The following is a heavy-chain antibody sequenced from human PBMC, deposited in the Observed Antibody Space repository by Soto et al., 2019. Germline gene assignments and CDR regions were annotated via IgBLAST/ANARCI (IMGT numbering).Heavy chain of an antibody. J-gene: IGHJ4*02. V-gene: IGHV3-11*05. Sequence: PGGSLRLSCAASGFTFSDYYMSWIRQAPGKGLEWVSYISSSSSYTNYADSVKGRFTISRDNAKNSLYLQMNSLRAEDTAVYYCARDRGIHYDILTGYSAFDYWGQGTLVTVS. CDR2: ISSSSSYT. D-gene: IGHD3-9*01. CDR1: GFTFSDYY. CDR3: ARDRGIHYDILTGYSAFDY.